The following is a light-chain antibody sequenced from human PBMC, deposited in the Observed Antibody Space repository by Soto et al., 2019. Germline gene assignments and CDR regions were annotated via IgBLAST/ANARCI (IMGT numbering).Light chain of an antibody. Sequence: QSALTQSASVSGSPGQWITIPCIGTSSDIGGYDYVSWYQQHPGKAPKLIISEVSNRPSGVSARFSGSKSGNTASLTISGLQAEDQADYYCSSYTSSSTLGVFGTGTKLTVL. CDR2: EVS. CDR3: SSYTSSSTLGV. CDR1: SSDIGGYDY. V-gene: IGLV2-14*01. J-gene: IGLJ1*01.